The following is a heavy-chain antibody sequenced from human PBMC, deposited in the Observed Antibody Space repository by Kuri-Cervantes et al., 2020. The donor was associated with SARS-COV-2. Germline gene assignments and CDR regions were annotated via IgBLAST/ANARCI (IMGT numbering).Heavy chain of an antibody. J-gene: IGHJ4*02. D-gene: IGHD2-8*02. CDR1: GFTFSSYS. CDR2: ISSSSSYI. V-gene: IGHV3-21*04. Sequence: GGSLRLSCAASGFTFSSYSMNWVRQAPGKGLEWVSSISSSSSYIYYADSVKGRFTISRDNAKNSLYLQMNSLTTEDTAVYYCTMEPKYCTGGSCFFRGDHYWGQGTPVTVSS. CDR3: TMEPKYCTGGSCFFRGDHY.